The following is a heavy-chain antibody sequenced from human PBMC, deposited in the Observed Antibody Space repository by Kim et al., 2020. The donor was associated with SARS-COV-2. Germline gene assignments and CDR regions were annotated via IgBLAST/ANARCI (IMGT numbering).Heavy chain of an antibody. CDR1: GFTFSSYA. D-gene: IGHD4-4*01. CDR3: AKGRRDGYNNESY. CDR2: ISGSGGST. Sequence: GGSLRLSCAASGFTFSSYAMSWVRQAPGKGLEWVSVISGSGGSTYYADSVKGRLTISRDNSKNTLYLQMNSLRVEDTAVYYCAKGRRDGYNNESYWGQGTLVTVSS. V-gene: IGHV3-23*01. J-gene: IGHJ4*02.